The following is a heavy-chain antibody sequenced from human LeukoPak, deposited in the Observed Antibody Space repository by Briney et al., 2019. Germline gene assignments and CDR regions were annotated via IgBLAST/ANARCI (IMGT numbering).Heavy chain of an antibody. CDR2: ISPSNGNT. Sequence: SVKVPCKACGYTFNSYCKIWVRQAPGPALEGVGWISPSNGNTNYAQRLQGRVPMTTDTSTSTAYMEVTSLKSDDTAVYYCATVELYSNNWYYFTWGQGTLVTVSS. V-gene: IGHV1-18*01. CDR3: ATVELYSNNWYYFT. CDR1: GYTFNSYC. D-gene: IGHD1-7*01. J-gene: IGHJ4*02.